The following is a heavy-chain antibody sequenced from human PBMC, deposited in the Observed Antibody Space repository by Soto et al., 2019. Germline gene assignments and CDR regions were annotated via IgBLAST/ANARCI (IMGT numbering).Heavy chain of an antibody. CDR1: GGSIISGGYS. CDR2: IYHSRST. Sequence: PLEILSLTCAVSGGSIISGGYSWSWIRQPPGKGLECIGYIYHSRSTYYNPSLKSRVTISVDRSKNQFSLKLSSVTAADTAVYYCARGPPLGYWGQGTLVTVSS. J-gene: IGHJ4*02. V-gene: IGHV4-30-2*01. CDR3: ARGPPLGY.